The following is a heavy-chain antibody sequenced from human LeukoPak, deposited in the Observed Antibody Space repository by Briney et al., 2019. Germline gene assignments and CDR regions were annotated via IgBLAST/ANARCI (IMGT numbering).Heavy chain of an antibody. J-gene: IGHJ6*02. D-gene: IGHD4-17*01. V-gene: IGHV4-4*07. CDR2: MYSSGST. Sequence: SETLSLTCTVSGGSISSYYWSWIRQPAGKGLEWIGRMYSSGSTNYNPSLKSRVTMSVDTSKNQFSLNLTSVTAAGTAVYYCARDRRTVSSYYSYVMDVWGQGTTVTVSS. CDR3: ARDRRTVSSYYSYVMDV. CDR1: GGSISSYY.